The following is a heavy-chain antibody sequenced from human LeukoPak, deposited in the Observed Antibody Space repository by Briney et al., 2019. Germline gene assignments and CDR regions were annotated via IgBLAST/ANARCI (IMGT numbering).Heavy chain of an antibody. CDR3: ARDPYYDSSGYYAH. J-gene: IGHJ4*02. Sequence: ASVKVSCKASGYTFTNYGITWVRRAPGRGLEWMGWISANSDNTEYAQKFQGRVTMTTDTFTTTAYMELRSLRSDDTAVYYCARDPYYDSSGYYAHWGQGTLVTVSS. D-gene: IGHD3-22*01. CDR1: GYTFTNYG. V-gene: IGHV1-18*04. CDR2: ISANSDNT.